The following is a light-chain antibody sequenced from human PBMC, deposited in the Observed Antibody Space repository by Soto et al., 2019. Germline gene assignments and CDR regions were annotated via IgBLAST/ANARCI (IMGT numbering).Light chain of an antibody. J-gene: IGLJ1*01. V-gene: IGLV2-14*01. CDR2: EVS. Sequence: QSALTQPASVSGSPALSITISCTGTSSDVGGYNYVSWYQQHPGKAPKLMIYEVSNRPSGVSNRFSGSKSGNTASLTISGLQAEDEADYYCSSYTSSSPLYVFGTGTKVTVL. CDR3: SSYTSSSPLYV. CDR1: SSDVGGYNY.